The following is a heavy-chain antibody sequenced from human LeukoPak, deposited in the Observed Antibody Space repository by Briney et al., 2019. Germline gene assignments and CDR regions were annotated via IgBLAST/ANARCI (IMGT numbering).Heavy chain of an antibody. CDR1: RFTFNTYW. CDR2: IKGDGSEK. J-gene: IGHJ4*02. D-gene: IGHD2-15*01. Sequence: GGSLRLSCAASRFTFNTYWMSWVRQAPGKGLEWVATIKGDGSEKYYADSVKGRFTISRDNSKNTLYLQMNSLRAEDTAVYYCARDFLCSGGSCYVFDYWGQGTLVTVSS. CDR3: ARDFLCSGGSCYVFDY. V-gene: IGHV3-7*01.